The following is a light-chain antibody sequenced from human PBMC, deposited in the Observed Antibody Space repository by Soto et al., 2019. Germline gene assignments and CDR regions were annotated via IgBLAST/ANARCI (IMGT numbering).Light chain of an antibody. V-gene: IGKV1-5*03. J-gene: IGKJ1*01. CDR2: GAS. CDR3: QQYSDNSWT. Sequence: DIQMTQSPSTLSAFIGDRVSITCRASQNIGRRLAWYQQKPAKTPKVLIYGASNLHSGVPSRFSASGSGTEFTLTISSLQPDDFATYYCQQYSDNSWTFGQGTKVDIK. CDR1: QNIGRR.